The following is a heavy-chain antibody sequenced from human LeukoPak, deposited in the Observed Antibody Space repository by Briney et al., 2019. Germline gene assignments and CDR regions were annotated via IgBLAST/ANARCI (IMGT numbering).Heavy chain of an antibody. D-gene: IGHD6-19*01. J-gene: IGHJ4*02. Sequence: SETLSLTCTVSGGSISSYYWSWIRQPPGKGLEWIGDIYYSGSTNYNPSLKSRVTISVDTSKNQFSLKLSSVTAADTAVYYCARLSSGVVVAGTGYFDYWGQGTLVTVSS. CDR3: ARLSSGVVVAGTGYFDY. CDR1: GGSISSYY. CDR2: IYYSGST. V-gene: IGHV4-59*01.